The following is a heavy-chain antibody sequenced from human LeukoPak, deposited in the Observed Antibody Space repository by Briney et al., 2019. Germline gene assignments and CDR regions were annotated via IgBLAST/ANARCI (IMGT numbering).Heavy chain of an antibody. CDR1: GGSISSHY. CDR3: AREGSD. CDR2: IYYSGST. V-gene: IGHV4-59*11. J-gene: IGHJ4*02. Sequence: SETLSLTCTVSGGSISSHYWSWIRQPPGKGLEWIGYIYYSGSTNYNPSLKSRVTISVDTSKNQFSLKLRSVTAADTAVYYCAREGSDWGQGTLVTVSS. D-gene: IGHD2-15*01.